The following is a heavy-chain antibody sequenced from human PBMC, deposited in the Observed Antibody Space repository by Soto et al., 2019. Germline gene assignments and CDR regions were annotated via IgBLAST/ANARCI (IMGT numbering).Heavy chain of an antibody. CDR2: INPNSGGT. J-gene: IGHJ6*02. Sequence: QVLLVQSGAEVKKPGASVKVSCKASGYIFTGYYIHWVRQAPGQGLEWMGWINPNSGGTKYAQKFQGRATMTRDTSIRTAYVEVSSLRSDDTAVYYCARDEISTVTHYGMDVWGQGTTVTVSS. CDR3: ARDEISTVTHYGMDV. CDR1: GYIFTGYY. D-gene: IGHD4-4*01. V-gene: IGHV1-2*02.